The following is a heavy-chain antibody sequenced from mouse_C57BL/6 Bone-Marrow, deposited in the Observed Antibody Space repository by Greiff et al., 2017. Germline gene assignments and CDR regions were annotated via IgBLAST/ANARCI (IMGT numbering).Heavy chain of an antibody. CDR2: IDPENGDT. D-gene: IGHD2-2*01. V-gene: IGHV14-4*01. Sequence: VQLQQSGAELVRPGASVKLSCTASGFNIKDDYMHWVKQRPEQGLEWIGWIDPENGDTEYASKFQGKATITADTSSNTAYLQLSSLTSEDTAVYYCASSGLLWLRLWDYWGQGTTLTVSS. CDR1: GFNIKDDY. CDR3: ASSGLLWLRLWDY. J-gene: IGHJ2*01.